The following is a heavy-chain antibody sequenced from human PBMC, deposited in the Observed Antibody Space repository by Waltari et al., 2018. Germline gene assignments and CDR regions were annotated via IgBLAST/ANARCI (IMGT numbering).Heavy chain of an antibody. J-gene: IGHJ4*02. CDR1: GFTFSSYA. Sequence: QVQLVESGGGVVQPGRSLRLSCAASGFTFSSYAMHWVRQAPGKGLEWVAVISYDGSNKYYADSVKGRFTISRDNSKNTLYLQMNSLRAEDTAVYYCARDLYYYDSSGEPATPDYWGQGTLVTVSS. D-gene: IGHD3-22*01. V-gene: IGHV3-30-3*01. CDR3: ARDLYYYDSSGEPATPDY. CDR2: ISYDGSNK.